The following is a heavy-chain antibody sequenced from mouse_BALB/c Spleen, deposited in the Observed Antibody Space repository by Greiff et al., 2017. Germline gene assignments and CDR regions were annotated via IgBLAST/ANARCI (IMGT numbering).Heavy chain of an antibody. J-gene: IGHJ2*01. CDR3: ARSGYGYYFDY. CDR2: ISYSGST. V-gene: IGHV3-2*02. CDR1: GYSITSDYA. D-gene: IGHD2-10*02. Sequence: EVKLQESGPGLVKPSQSLSLTCTVTGYSITSDYAWNWIRQFPGNKLEWMGYISYSGSTSYNPSLKSRISITRDTSKNQFFLQLNSVTTEDTATYYCARSGYGYYFDYWGQGTTLTVSS.